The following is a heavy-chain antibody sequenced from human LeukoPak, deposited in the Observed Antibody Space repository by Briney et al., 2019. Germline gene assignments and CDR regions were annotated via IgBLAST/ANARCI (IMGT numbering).Heavy chain of an antibody. J-gene: IGHJ4*02. CDR2: IYYTGTT. CDR3: ARRAPIFGEHTLDY. CDR1: GGSISGYF. Sequence: SETLSPTCTVSGGSISGYFWSWIRQPPGKGLEWIAYIYYTGTTNYNPSLKSRVAISLDTPKNQFSLKLSSVTAADTAVYYCARRAPIFGEHTLDYWGQGTLVTVSS. D-gene: IGHD3-10*01. V-gene: IGHV4-59*08.